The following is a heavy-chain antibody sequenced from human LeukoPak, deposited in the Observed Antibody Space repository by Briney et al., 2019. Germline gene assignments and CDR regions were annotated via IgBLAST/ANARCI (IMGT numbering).Heavy chain of an antibody. Sequence: GGSLRLSCAASGFTFSNYEMNWVRQAPGKGLEWVSYISRSGSTIYYADSVKGRFTISRDNAKNSLYLQMNSLRAEDTAVYYCAELGITMIGGVWGKGTTVTISS. J-gene: IGHJ6*04. CDR2: ISRSGSTI. V-gene: IGHV3-48*03. CDR1: GFTFSNYE. D-gene: IGHD3-10*02. CDR3: AELGITMIGGV.